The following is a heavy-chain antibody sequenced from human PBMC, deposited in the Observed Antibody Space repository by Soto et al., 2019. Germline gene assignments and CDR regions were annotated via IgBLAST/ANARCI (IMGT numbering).Heavy chain of an antibody. J-gene: IGHJ6*02. V-gene: IGHV4-39*01. CDR3: ARASAMRDYYYGMDV. CDR2: IYYSGST. CDR1: GGSIGISTYY. D-gene: IGHD2-2*01. Sequence: SETLSLTCTVSGGSIGISTYYWGWIRQPPGKGLEWIASIYYSGSTHYNPSLKSRVTISVDKPRNQFSLKLSSVTAADTAVYYCARASAMRDYYYGMDVWGQGTTVTVPS.